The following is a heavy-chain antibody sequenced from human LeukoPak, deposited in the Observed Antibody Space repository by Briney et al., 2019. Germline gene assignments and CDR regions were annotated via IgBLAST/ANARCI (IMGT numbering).Heavy chain of an antibody. Sequence: SQTLSLTCAISGDCVSSNSAAWNWIRQSPSRGLEWLGRTYYRSKWYNDYAVSVKSRITNNPDTSKNQFSLQLNSVTPEDTAVYYCARWDSSGYPPRDAFDIWGQGTMVTVSS. V-gene: IGHV6-1*01. J-gene: IGHJ3*02. CDR2: TYYRSKWYN. CDR3: ARWDSSGYPPRDAFDI. CDR1: GDCVSSNSAA. D-gene: IGHD3-22*01.